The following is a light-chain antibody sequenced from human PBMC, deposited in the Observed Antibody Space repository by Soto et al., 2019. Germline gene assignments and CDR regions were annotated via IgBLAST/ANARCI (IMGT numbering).Light chain of an antibody. CDR2: AAS. CDR1: ETIASY. V-gene: IGKV1-39*01. J-gene: IGKJ1*01. Sequence: DIQMTQSPSSLSASVGDRVTITCRASETIASYVNWYQQRPGKAPKLLIYAASTLQSGVRSRFGGSGSGTDFTLTITSLQPEDFATYFCQQTYKPPRTFGQGTRL. CDR3: QQTYKPPRT.